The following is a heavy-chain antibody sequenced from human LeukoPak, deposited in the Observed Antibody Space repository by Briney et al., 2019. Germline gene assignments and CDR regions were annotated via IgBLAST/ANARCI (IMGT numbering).Heavy chain of an antibody. CDR3: ARTFSLRNYYDSSGYFYFDY. CDR2: IYYPGST. V-gene: IGHV4-39*07. Sequence: SETLSLTCPVSGGSISSISYYWAWIRQPPGEGLEWIGSIYYPGSTYYNPSLKSRVTISVDTSKNQFSLKLSSVTAADTAVYYCARTFSLRNYYDSSGYFYFDYWGQGTLVTVSS. J-gene: IGHJ4*02. D-gene: IGHD3-22*01. CDR1: GGSISSISYY.